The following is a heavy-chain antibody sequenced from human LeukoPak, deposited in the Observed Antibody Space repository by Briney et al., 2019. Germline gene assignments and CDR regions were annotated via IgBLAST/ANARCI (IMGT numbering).Heavy chain of an antibody. Sequence: GGSLRLSCVASRFTFSSYAMSWVRQAPGKGLEWVSAVSGSGGSTYYADSVKGRFTISRDNSKNTLYLQMHSLRAEDTAVYYCAKSGVGYGSGRFDYWGQGTLVTVSS. CDR2: VSGSGGST. D-gene: IGHD3-10*01. CDR3: AKSGVGYGSGRFDY. J-gene: IGHJ4*02. CDR1: RFTFSSYA. V-gene: IGHV3-23*01.